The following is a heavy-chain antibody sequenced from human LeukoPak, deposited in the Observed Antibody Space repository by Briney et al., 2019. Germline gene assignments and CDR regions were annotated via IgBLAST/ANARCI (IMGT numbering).Heavy chain of an antibody. CDR2: ISSSSGTI. CDR1: GFTFSSYS. J-gene: IGHJ4*02. CDR3: ARGGLRGDY. D-gene: IGHD4-17*01. Sequence: KAGGSLRLSCAASGFTFSSYSMNWVRQAPGKGLEWVSYISSSSGTIYYADSVKGRFTIPRDNAENSLYLQMSSLRAEDTAVYYCARGGLRGDYWGQGTLVTVSS. V-gene: IGHV3-48*01.